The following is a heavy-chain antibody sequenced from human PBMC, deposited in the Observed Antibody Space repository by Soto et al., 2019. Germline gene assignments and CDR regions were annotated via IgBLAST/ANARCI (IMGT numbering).Heavy chain of an antibody. V-gene: IGHV1-69*12. Sequence: QVQLVQSGAEVKKPGSSVKVSCKASGGTFSSYAISWVRQAPGQGLEWMGGIIPIFGTANYAQKFQGRVTITADESTSRAYMELSSLRSEDTAVYYCARDLGYCSGGSCYSYGYFDLWGRGTLVTVSS. D-gene: IGHD2-15*01. CDR3: ARDLGYCSGGSCYSYGYFDL. CDR1: GGTFSSYA. CDR2: IIPIFGTA. J-gene: IGHJ2*01.